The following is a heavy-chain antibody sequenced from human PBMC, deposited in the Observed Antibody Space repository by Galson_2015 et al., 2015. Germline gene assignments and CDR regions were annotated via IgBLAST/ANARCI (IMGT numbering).Heavy chain of an antibody. CDR2: LSHTGSSI. V-gene: IGHV3-23*01. CDR3: AKDLLAVGMSAIDY. D-gene: IGHD2-8*01. CDR1: GFTFSCSA. J-gene: IGHJ4*02. Sequence: SLRLSCAASGFTFSCSAMNWVRQAPGKGLEWVSALSHTGSSIYYADSVKGRFTISRDNSKNTLYLHLNSLRADDTAVYYCAKDLLAVGMSAIDYWVQGTQVTVSS.